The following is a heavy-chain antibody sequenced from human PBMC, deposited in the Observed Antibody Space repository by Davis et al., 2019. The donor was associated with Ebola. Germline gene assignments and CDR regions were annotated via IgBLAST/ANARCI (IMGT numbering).Heavy chain of an antibody. D-gene: IGHD3-10*01. J-gene: IGHJ5*02. CDR3: ARGHISWFGVTYRFDP. Sequence: PSETLSLTCAVYGGSFSDYSWTWIRQPPGKGLEWIGDINHRGSTNYNPSLESRVTISVDASTNQFSLRLSSVTAADTAVYYCARGHISWFGVTYRFDPWGQGTLVTVSS. CDR2: INHRGST. CDR1: GGSFSDYS. V-gene: IGHV4-34*01.